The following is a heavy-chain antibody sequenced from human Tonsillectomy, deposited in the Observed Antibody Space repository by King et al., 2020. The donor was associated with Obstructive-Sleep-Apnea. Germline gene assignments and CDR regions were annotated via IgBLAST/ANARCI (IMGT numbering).Heavy chain of an antibody. CDR1: GGSISSYY. CDR3: ARDPVGDGYNFFDY. V-gene: IGHV4-59*01. J-gene: IGHJ4*02. Sequence: VQLQESGPGLVKPSETLSLTCTVSGGSISSYYWSWIRQPPGKGLEWIGYIYYSGSTNYNPSLKSRVTISVDTSKNQFSRKLSSVTAADTAVYYCARDPVGDGYNFFDYWGQGTLVTVSS. D-gene: IGHD5-24*01. CDR2: IYYSGST.